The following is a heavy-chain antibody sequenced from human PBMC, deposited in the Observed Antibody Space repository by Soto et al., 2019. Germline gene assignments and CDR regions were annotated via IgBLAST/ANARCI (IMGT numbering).Heavy chain of an antibody. CDR3: ARLGGRAWIQLQNYGMDV. Sequence: SETLSLTCTVSGGSISSYYWSWIRQPPGKGLEWIGYIYYSGSTNYNPSLKSRVTISVDTSKNQFSLKLSSVTAADTAVYYCARLGGRAWIQLQNYGMDVWGQGTTVTVSS. D-gene: IGHD5-18*01. CDR2: IYYSGST. J-gene: IGHJ6*02. V-gene: IGHV4-59*01. CDR1: GGSISSYY.